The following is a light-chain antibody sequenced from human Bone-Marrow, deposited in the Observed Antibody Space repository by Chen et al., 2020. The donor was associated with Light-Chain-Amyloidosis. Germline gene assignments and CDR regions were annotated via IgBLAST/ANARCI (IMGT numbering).Light chain of an antibody. Sequence: SYELTPPPSVSVSPGQTARITCSGDALPKQYVYWFQQKPGQAPVLVMYQATERPSGIPERFSGSSSGTTVTLTISRVQTEDEADYYCQSTDSTATYGVFGGGTQLTVL. CDR3: QSTDSTATYGV. V-gene: IGLV3-25*03. CDR1: ALPKQY. J-gene: IGLJ3*02. CDR2: QAT.